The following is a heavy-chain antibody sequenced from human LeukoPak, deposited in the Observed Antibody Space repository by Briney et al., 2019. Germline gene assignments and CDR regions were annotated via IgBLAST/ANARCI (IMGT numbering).Heavy chain of an antibody. CDR3: AKNTKPTLVTPDF. J-gene: IGHJ4*02. CDR1: GFTFSNYA. CDR2: ISYDGSKT. V-gene: IGHV3-30*04. D-gene: IGHD4-23*01. Sequence: GGSLRLSCAASGFTFSNYAFHWVRQAPGKGLEWVSVISYDGSKTYYADAVKGRFTISRDNSKNALYLQMNSLRAEDSAVYYCAKNTKPTLVTPDFWGQGTLVTVSS.